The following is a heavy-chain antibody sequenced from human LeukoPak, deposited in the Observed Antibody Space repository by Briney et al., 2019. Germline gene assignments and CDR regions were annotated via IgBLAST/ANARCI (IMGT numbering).Heavy chain of an antibody. Sequence: SETLSLTCAVYGGSFSGYYWSWIRQPPGMGLEWLGEINHSGSTNYNPSLKSRVTISVDTSKNQFSLKLSSVTAADTAVYYCARRGYCSSTSCYNPKGPYNWFDPWGQGTLVTVSS. CDR2: INHSGST. V-gene: IGHV4-34*01. D-gene: IGHD2-2*02. J-gene: IGHJ5*02. CDR1: GGSFSGYY. CDR3: ARRGYCSSTSCYNPKGPYNWFDP.